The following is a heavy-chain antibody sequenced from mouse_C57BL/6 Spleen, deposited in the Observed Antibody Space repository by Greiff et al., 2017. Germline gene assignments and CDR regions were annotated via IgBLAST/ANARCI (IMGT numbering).Heavy chain of an antibody. CDR1: GYTFTSYW. Sequence: QVQLQQPGAELVRPGSSVKLSCKASGYTFTSYWMHWVKQRPIQGLEWIGNIDPSDSETHYNQKFKDKATLTVDKSSSTAYMQLSSLTSEDSAVDYCARYYGSSSYYCDYWGQGTTLTVSS. CDR2: IDPSDSET. D-gene: IGHD1-1*01. CDR3: ARYYGSSSYYCDY. V-gene: IGHV1-52*01. J-gene: IGHJ2*01.